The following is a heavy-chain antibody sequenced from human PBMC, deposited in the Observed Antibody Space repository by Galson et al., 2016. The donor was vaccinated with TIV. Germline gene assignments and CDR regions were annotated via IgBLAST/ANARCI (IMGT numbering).Heavy chain of an antibody. CDR2: TLPFFGTA. J-gene: IGHJ4*02. CDR1: GGILRSYA. D-gene: IGHD1-1*01. Sequence: SVKVSCKASGGILRSYAINWVRQAPGQGLEWMGRTLPFFGTANYAQKFQGKVTITADEATMTAYMELSSLKSEDTAIYYCARVLRTGSNPGVNWGQGTLVTVSS. V-gene: IGHV1-69*13. CDR3: ARVLRTGSNPGVN.